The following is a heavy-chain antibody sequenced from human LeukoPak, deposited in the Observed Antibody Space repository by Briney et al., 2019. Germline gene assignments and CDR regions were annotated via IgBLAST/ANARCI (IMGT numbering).Heavy chain of an antibody. Sequence: GGSLRLSCAASGFTFSNAWMSWVSQAPGKGLEWVGRIKRETDGGTTDYAAPVNGRFTISRDDSKNTLYLQMNSLKTEDTAVYYCTTRLDDFWSGYSGWFDPWGQGTLVTVSS. V-gene: IGHV3-15*01. CDR2: IKRETDGGTT. D-gene: IGHD3-3*01. CDR1: GFTFSNAW. J-gene: IGHJ5*02. CDR3: TTRLDDFWSGYSGWFDP.